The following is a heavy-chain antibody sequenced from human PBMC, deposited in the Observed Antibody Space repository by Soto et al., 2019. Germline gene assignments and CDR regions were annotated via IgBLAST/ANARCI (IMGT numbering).Heavy chain of an antibody. Sequence: PSETLSLTCAGYGGSFSAYYWSWIRQPPGKRLEWIGEINHSGGTSYNPSLKSRVTISVDTSKSQFSLKLTSVTAADRAVYYCAACSVDTVDTSGLYACWGEGTPLTVYS. CDR1: GGSFSAYY. J-gene: IGHJ1*01. D-gene: IGHD3-22*01. CDR2: INHSGGT. CDR3: AACSVDTVDTSGLYAC. V-gene: IGHV4-34*01.